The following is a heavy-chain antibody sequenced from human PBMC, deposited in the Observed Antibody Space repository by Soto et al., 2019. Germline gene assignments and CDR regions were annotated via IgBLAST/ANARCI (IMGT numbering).Heavy chain of an antibody. CDR1: GGTFSSYA. J-gene: IGHJ4*02. CDR3: ARESRYCSGGSCYCLPGIDS. CDR2: VIPIFGTA. D-gene: IGHD2-15*01. V-gene: IGHV1-69*12. Sequence: QVQLVQSGAEVKKPGSSVKVSCKASGGTFSSYAISWVRQAPGQGLEWMGGVIPIFGTANYAKKFQGRVTITADESTSTAYMELSSLRSEDTAVYYCARESRYCSGGSCYCLPGIDSWGQGTLVTVSS.